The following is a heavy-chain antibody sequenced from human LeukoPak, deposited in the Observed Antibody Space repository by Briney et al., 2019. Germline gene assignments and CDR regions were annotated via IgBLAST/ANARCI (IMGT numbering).Heavy chain of an antibody. CDR1: GGSFSGYY. Sequence: SETLSLTCAVYGGSFSGYYWSWIRQPPGKGLEWIGEINHSGSTNYNPSLKSRVTISADTSKNQFSLRLSSVTAADTAVYCCARGLKWDYVETRLWNYWGQGTLVTVSS. D-gene: IGHD4-17*01. CDR2: INHSGST. J-gene: IGHJ4*02. V-gene: IGHV4-34*01. CDR3: ARGLKWDYVETRLWNY.